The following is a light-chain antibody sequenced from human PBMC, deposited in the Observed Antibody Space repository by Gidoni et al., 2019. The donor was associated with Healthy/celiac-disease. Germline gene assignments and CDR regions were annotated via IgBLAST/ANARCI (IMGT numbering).Light chain of an antibody. V-gene: IGLV2-14*01. J-gene: IGLJ2*01. CDR3: SSYTSSSTLV. Sequence: QSALTQPASVSGSPGQSITISCTGTSSDVGGYNYVSWYQQHPGKAPKPMIDEVLNRPSGVSNRFSGSKSGNTASLTISVLQAEDEADYYCSSYTSSSTLVFGGGTKLTVL. CDR2: EVL. CDR1: SSDVGGYNY.